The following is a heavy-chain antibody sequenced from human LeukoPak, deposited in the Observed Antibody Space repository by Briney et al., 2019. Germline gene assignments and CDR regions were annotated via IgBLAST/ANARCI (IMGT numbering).Heavy chain of an antibody. CDR1: GFTFSSYG. D-gene: IGHD3-10*01. CDR2: ISYDGSNK. J-gene: IGHJ4*02. V-gene: IGHV3-30*18. CDR3: AKDGTYYYGSGSYYIDY. Sequence: GGSLRLSCAASGFTFSSYGMHWVRQAPGKGLEWVAVISYDGSNKYYADSVKGQFTISRDNSKNTLYLQMNSLRAEDTAVYYCAKDGTYYYGSGSYYIDYWGQGTLVTVSS.